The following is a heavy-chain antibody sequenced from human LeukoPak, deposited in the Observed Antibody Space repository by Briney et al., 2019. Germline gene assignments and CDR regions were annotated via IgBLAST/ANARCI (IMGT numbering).Heavy chain of an antibody. CDR3: TTNPYDRSGYHI. V-gene: IGHV3-15*01. Sequence: GGSLRLSCAASGLTFTKAWMTWVRQAPGEGLEWVGRIKSNTDGGTTDYAAPVKGRFTISRDDSKNTLFLQMNSLKTEDTAVYYCTTNPYDRSGYHIWGQGTMVTVSS. CDR1: GLTFTKAW. D-gene: IGHD3-22*01. CDR2: IKSNTDGGTT. J-gene: IGHJ3*02.